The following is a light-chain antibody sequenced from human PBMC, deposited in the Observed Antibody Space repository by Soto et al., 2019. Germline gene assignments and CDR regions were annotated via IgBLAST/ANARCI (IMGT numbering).Light chain of an antibody. J-gene: IGKJ1*01. CDR2: LGS. V-gene: IGKV2-28*01. Sequence: DIVMTQSPLSLPVTPGEPASISCRSSQSLLHSNGYNYLDWYLQKPGQSPQLLIYLGSNRASEVPARVSGSGLGTDFTLKISSVETEDVGVYYGMQALQNPHTIGQGTKVEIK. CDR3: MQALQNPHT. CDR1: QSLLHSNGYNY.